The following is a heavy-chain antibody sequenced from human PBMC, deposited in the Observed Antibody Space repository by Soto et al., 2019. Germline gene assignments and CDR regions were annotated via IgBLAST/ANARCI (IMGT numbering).Heavy chain of an antibody. V-gene: IGHV2-5*08. CDR1: GGSISSYYW. CDR3: AHSAYYYDSSGYYWHDY. Sequence: TLSLTCTVSGGSISSYYWSWIRQPPGKALEWLALIYWDDDKRYSPSLKSRLTITKDTSKNQVVLTMTNMDPVDTATYYCAHSAYYYDSSGYYWHDYWGQGTLVTVSS. CDR2: IYWDDDK. D-gene: IGHD3-22*01. J-gene: IGHJ4*02.